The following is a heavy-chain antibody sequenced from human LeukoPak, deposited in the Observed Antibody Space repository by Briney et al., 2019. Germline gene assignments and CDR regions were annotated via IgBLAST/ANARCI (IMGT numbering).Heavy chain of an antibody. V-gene: IGHV3-9*01. CDR2: ISWNSGSI. CDR1: GFTFDDYA. CDR3: AKDTYYYGSGSYPPNYYYYGMDV. D-gene: IGHD3-10*01. Sequence: GRSLRLSCAASGFTFDDYAMHWVRQAPGKGLEWVSGISWNSGSIGYADSVKGRFTISRDNAKNSLYLQMNSLRAEDTALYYCAKDTYYYGSGSYPPNYYYYGMDVWGQGTMVTVSS. J-gene: IGHJ6*02.